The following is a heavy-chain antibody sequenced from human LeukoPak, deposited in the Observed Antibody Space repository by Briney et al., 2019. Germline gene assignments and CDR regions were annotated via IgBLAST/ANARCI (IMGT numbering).Heavy chain of an antibody. J-gene: IGHJ4*02. D-gene: IGHD4-17*01. CDR2: ISSNSDYI. CDR3: ARSYGDGFDY. CDR1: GFTFSSYH. Sequence: GGSLRLSCAASGFTFSSYHINWVRQAPGKGLEWVSSISSNSDYIYYADSVKGRFTISRDNAKNSLYLQMNSLRAEDTAVYYCARSYGDGFDYWGQGTLVTVSS. V-gene: IGHV3-21*01.